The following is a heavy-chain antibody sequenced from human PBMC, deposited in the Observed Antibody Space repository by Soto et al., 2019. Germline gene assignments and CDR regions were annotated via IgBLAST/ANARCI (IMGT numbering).Heavy chain of an antibody. CDR1: GFTFTRYS. CDR3: ARESGDLTSNFDY. V-gene: IGHV3-21*06. J-gene: IGHJ4*02. D-gene: IGHD3-10*01. Sequence: GGSLRLSCAASGFTFTRYSMNWVRQAPGKGLEWVSSISSTTNYIYYGDSMKGRFTISRDNAKNSLYLEMNSLRAEDTAVYYCARESGDLTSNFDYWGQGTLVTVSS. CDR2: ISSTTNYI.